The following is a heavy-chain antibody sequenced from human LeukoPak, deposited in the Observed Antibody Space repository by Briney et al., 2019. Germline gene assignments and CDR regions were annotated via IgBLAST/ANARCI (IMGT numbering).Heavy chain of an antibody. CDR1: GGSISSSNR. J-gene: IGHJ4*02. D-gene: IGHD7-27*01. CDR2: IYHSGST. CDR3: ASRKLGNDY. V-gene: IGHV4-4*02. Sequence: PSETLSLTCAVSGGSISSSNRWSWVRQPPGKGLEWIGEIYHSGSTSYSPSLKSRVTISADTSQNQFSLKLSSVTAADTAVYYCASRKLGNDYWGQGTLVTVSS.